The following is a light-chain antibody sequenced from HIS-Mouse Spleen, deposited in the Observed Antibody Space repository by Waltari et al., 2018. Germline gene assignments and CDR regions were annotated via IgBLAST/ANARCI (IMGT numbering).Light chain of an antibody. Sequence: QSALTQPPSASGSPGQSVTISCTGTSSDVGGYNYVSWYQHHPGKAPKLMIYEVSKRPSGGPDRFSGSKSGNTASLAVSGLQAEAEADYYCSSYAGSNNLVFGGGTKLTVL. CDR3: SSYAGSNNLV. V-gene: IGLV2-8*01. CDR2: EVS. CDR1: SSDVGGYNY. J-gene: IGLJ2*01.